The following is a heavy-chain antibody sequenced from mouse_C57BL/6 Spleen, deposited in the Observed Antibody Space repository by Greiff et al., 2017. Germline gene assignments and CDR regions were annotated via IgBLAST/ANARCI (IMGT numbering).Heavy chain of an antibody. CDR2: ISYDGSN. J-gene: IGHJ4*01. Sequence: ESGPGLVKPSQSLSLTCSVTGYSITSGYYWNWIRQFPGNKLEWMGYISYDGSNNYNPSLKNRISITRDTSKNQFFLKLNSVTTEDTATYYGARDGGGYWGQGTSVTVAS. CDR1: GYSITSGYY. CDR3: ARDGGGY. V-gene: IGHV3-6*01.